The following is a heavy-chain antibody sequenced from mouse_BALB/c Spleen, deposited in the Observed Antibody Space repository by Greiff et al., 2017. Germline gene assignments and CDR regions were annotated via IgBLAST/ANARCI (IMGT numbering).Heavy chain of an antibody. D-gene: IGHD3-2*01. J-gene: IGHJ2*01. CDR2: IDPSDSYT. CDR3: ARTARATFPLDY. Sequence: VKLQESGAELVKPGASVKLSCKASGHTFTSYWMHWVKQRPGQGLEWIGEIDPSDSYTNYNQKFKGKATLTVDKSSSTAYMQLSSLTSEDSAVYYCARTARATFPLDYWGQGTTLTVSS. CDR1: GHTFTSYW. V-gene: IGHV1-69*02.